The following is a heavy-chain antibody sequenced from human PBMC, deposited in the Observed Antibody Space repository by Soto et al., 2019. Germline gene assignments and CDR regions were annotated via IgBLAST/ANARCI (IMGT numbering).Heavy chain of an antibody. CDR3: ARYDFWSGYPLGMDV. Sequence: PGESLKISCKGSGYSFTSYWISWVRQMPGKGLEWMGRIDPSDSYTNYSPSFQGHVTISADKSISTAYLQWSSLKASDTAMYYCARYDFWSGYPLGMDVWGQGTTVTVSS. J-gene: IGHJ6*02. D-gene: IGHD3-3*01. CDR1: GYSFTSYW. V-gene: IGHV5-10-1*01. CDR2: IDPSDSYT.